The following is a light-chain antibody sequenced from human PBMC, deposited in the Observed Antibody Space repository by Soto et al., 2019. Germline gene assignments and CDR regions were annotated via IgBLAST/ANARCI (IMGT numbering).Light chain of an antibody. CDR2: STS. V-gene: IGKV3-20*01. CDR1: QSVSN. CDR3: QQYGSSFS. Sequence: EIVLTQSPGTLSLSPGERATLSCRASQSVSNVARYQQYPGQAPRLLIYSTSRRAAGIPDRFSGSGSGTDFTLTISRLEPEDFAVYYCQQYGSSFSFGGGTKVDIK. J-gene: IGKJ4*01.